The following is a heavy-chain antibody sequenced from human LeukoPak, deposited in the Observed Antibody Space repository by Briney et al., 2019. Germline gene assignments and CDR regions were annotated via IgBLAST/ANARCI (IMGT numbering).Heavy chain of an antibody. J-gene: IGHJ6*02. CDR3: VRVRITMVRGVITLRWIYGMDV. CDR1: GGSFSGYY. D-gene: IGHD3-10*01. CDR2: IKHSGST. V-gene: IGHV4-34*01. Sequence: PSETLSLTCAVYGGSFSGYYWSWIRQPPGKGLEWIGEIKHSGSTNYNPSLKSRVTISVDTSKNQFSLKLSSVTAADTAVYYCVRVRITMVRGVITLRWIYGMDVWGQGTTVTVSS.